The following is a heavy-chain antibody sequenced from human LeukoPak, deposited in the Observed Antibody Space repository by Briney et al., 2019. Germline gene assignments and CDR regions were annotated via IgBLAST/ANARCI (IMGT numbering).Heavy chain of an antibody. CDR1: GYTFTSYY. D-gene: IGHD3-10*01. CDR3: ARGRSGSGSYYNEHNAFDI. CDR2: INPSGGST. V-gene: IGHV1-46*01. Sequence: ASVKVSCKASGYTFTSYYMHWVRQAPGQGLEWMGIINPSGGSTSYAQKFQGRVTMTRDMSTSTVYMELSSLRSEDTAVYYCARGRSGSGSYYNEHNAFDIWGQGTMVTVSS. J-gene: IGHJ3*02.